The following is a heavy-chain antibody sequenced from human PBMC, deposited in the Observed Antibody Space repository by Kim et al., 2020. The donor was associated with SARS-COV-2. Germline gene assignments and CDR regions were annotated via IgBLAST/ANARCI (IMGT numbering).Heavy chain of an antibody. D-gene: IGHD6-13*01. V-gene: IGHV3-15*01. CDR2: IKSKTDGGTT. CDR1: GFTFSNAW. Sequence: GGSLRLSCAASGFTFSNAWMSWVRQAPGKGLEWVGRIKSKTDGGTTDYAAPVKGRFTISRDDSKNTLYLQMNSLKTEDTAVYYCTTVGEIAAPGGPLPPSYYWGQGTLVTVSS. J-gene: IGHJ4*02. CDR3: TTVGEIAAPGGPLPPSYY.